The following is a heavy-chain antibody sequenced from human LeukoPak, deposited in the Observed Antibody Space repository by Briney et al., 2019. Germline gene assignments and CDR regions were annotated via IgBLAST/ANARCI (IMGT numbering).Heavy chain of an antibody. CDR1: GGTFSSYA. CDR3: AKSMIAPPENAFDI. Sequence: SVKVSCKASGGTFSSYAISWVRQAPGQGLEWMGRIIPILGIANYAQKFQGRVTITADKSTSTAYMELSSLRSEDTAVYYCAKSMIAPPENAFDIWGQGTMVTVSS. CDR2: IIPILGIA. J-gene: IGHJ3*02. V-gene: IGHV1-69*04. D-gene: IGHD3-22*01.